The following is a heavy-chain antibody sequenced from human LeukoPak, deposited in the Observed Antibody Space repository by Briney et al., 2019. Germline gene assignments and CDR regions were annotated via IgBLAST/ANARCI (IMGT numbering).Heavy chain of an antibody. Sequence: PGRSLRLSCAASGFAFSSYAMSWVRQAPGKGLEWVSAISGSGGSTYYADSVKGRFTISRDNSKNTLYLQMNSLRAEDTAVYYCAKDLSDSSGYYYLLGDYWGQGTLVTVSS. CDR3: AKDLSDSSGYYYLLGDY. J-gene: IGHJ4*02. V-gene: IGHV3-23*01. CDR2: ISGSGGST. D-gene: IGHD3-22*01. CDR1: GFAFSSYA.